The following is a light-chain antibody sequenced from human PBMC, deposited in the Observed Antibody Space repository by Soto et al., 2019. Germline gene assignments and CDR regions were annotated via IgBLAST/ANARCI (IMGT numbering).Light chain of an antibody. J-gene: IGKJ4*02. CDR1: ERFGST. Sequence: EIFMTQSPATLSVSPGEKVILSCRASERFGSTLAWYQQKPGQAPRLLIRGASTRATGVPARFSGSGSGTEFTLTISSLQSEDFAVYYCQQYSTSLTFGGGTTLEIK. CDR3: QQYSTSLT. CDR2: GAS. V-gene: IGKV3-15*01.